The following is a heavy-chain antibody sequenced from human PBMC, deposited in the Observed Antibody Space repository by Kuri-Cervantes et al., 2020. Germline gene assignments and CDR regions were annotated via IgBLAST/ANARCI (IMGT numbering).Heavy chain of an antibody. CDR3: ARVLATDYYFDY. CDR2: IYYSGST. D-gene: IGHD5-12*01. Sequence: SETLSLTCTVSGGSISSGGYYWSWIRQHPGKGLEWIGYIYYSGSTYYNPSLKSLVTISVDTSKNQFSLKLSSVTAADTAVYYCARVLATDYYFDYWGQGTLVTVSS. CDR1: GGSISSGGYY. J-gene: IGHJ4*02. V-gene: IGHV4-31*01.